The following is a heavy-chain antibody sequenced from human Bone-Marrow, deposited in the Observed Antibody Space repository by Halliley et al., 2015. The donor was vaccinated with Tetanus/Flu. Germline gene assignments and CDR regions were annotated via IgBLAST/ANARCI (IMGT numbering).Heavy chain of an antibody. CDR3: ATPSRRDALDI. V-gene: IGHV3-66*01. Sequence: GLEWVSVIYSGGSTYYADSVKGRFTIFRDNSKNTVYLEMRSLRAEDTPVYYCATPSRRDALDIWGQGTMVTVSS. CDR2: IYSGGST. D-gene: IGHD6-13*01. J-gene: IGHJ3*02.